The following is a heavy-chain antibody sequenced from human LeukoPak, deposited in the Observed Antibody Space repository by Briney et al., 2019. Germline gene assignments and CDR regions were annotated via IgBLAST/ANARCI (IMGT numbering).Heavy chain of an antibody. CDR3: AKGLVPAAIRVVDY. D-gene: IGHD2-2*01. CDR2: ISASGGST. V-gene: IGHV3-23*01. Sequence: GGSLRLSCATSGFTFSSHSMHWVRQAPGKGLEWVSAISASGGSTYYADSVKGRFTISRDNSQNTLYLQVNSLRAEDTAVYYCAKGLVPAAIRVVDYWGQGTLVTVSS. J-gene: IGHJ4*02. CDR1: GFTFSSHS.